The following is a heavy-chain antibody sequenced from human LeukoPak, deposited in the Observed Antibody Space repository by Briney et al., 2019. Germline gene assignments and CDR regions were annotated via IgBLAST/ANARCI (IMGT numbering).Heavy chain of an antibody. Sequence: VKVSCKASGYTFTSYGISWVRQAPGQGLEWMGWISAYNGNTNYAQKLQGRVTMTTDTSTSTAYMELRSLRSDDTAVYYCARDFLIVGATIRFGFDYWGQGTLVTVSS. D-gene: IGHD1-26*01. CDR2: ISAYNGNT. V-gene: IGHV1-18*01. CDR3: ARDFLIVGATIRFGFDY. J-gene: IGHJ4*02. CDR1: GYTFTSYG.